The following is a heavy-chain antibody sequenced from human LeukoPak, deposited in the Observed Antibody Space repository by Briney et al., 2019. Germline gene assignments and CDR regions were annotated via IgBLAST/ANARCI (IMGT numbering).Heavy chain of an antibody. CDR1: GFTFSSYG. J-gene: IGHJ4*02. D-gene: IGHD3-10*01. CDR3: AKVPLYYYGSGSYWVDY. CDR2: ISGSGGST. Sequence: PGGSLRLSCAASGFTFSSYGMSWVRQAPGKGLEWVSAISGSGGSTYYADSVKGRFTISGDNSKNTLYLQMNSLRAEDTAVYYCAKVPLYYYGSGSYWVDYWGQGTLVTVSS. V-gene: IGHV3-23*01.